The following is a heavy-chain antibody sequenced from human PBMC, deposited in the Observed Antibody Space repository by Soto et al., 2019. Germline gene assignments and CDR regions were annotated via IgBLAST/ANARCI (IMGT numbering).Heavy chain of an antibody. Sequence: EVQLLESGGGLVQSGGSLRLSCAASGFTFSSYAMSWVRQAPGKGLEWVSAISGSGGSTYYADSVKGRFTISRDNSKNTLYLQMNSLRAEDTAVYYCAKSGIAVAGSAEYFQHWGQGTLVTVSS. CDR1: GFTFSSYA. CDR3: AKSGIAVAGSAEYFQH. CDR2: ISGSGGST. D-gene: IGHD6-19*01. V-gene: IGHV3-23*01. J-gene: IGHJ1*01.